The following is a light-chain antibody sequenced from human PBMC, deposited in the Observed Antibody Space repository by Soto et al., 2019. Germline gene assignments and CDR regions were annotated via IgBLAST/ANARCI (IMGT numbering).Light chain of an antibody. J-gene: IGLJ2*01. V-gene: IGLV3-21*01. CDR2: SDT. CDR3: QVWDSGSAHVL. Sequence: SYGLIQPPSVSVAPGETARISCGGNNIGSKGVHWYQQKPGQAPVLVIYSDTDLPPVIPERFSGSNSANMATLTISRVEAGDEADYYCQVWDSGSAHVLFGGGTKLTVL. CDR1: NIGSKG.